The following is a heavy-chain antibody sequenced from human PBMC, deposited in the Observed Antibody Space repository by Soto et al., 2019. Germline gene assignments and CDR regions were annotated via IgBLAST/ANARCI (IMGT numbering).Heavy chain of an antibody. CDR2: IYYSGST. J-gene: IGHJ4*02. D-gene: IGHD1-26*01. CDR1: GGSISSYD. Sequence: PSETLSLTCTVSGGSISSYDWSWIRQPPGKGLEWIGYIYYSGSTNYNPSLKSRVTISIDTSKNQISLKLSSVTAADTAVYYCASASSGSYVFDYWGQGTLVTVSS. CDR3: ASASSGSYVFDY. V-gene: IGHV4-59*01.